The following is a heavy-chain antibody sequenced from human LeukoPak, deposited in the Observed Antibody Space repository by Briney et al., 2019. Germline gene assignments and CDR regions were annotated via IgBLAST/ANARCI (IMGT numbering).Heavy chain of an antibody. CDR3: ARVGEVGRRVVVTATAIDY. CDR1: GFTFSSCG. D-gene: IGHD2-21*02. J-gene: IGHJ4*02. Sequence: PGGSLRLSCAASGFTFSSCGMTWVRQAPGKGLEWVSYISSSSSTIYYADSVKGRFTISRDNAKNSLYLQLNSLRAEDTAVYYCARVGEVGRRVVVTATAIDYWGQGTLVTVSS. V-gene: IGHV3-48*01. CDR2: ISSSSSTI.